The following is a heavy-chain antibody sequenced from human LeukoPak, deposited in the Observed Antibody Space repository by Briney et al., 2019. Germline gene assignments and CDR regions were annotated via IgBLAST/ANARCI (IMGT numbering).Heavy chain of an antibody. J-gene: IGHJ6*02. V-gene: IGHV3-23*01. CDR1: GFTFSGYA. CDR3: ARDGHYFAMDV. CDR2: ISDNGGRT. Sequence: GGSLRLSCAASGFTFSGYAMSWVRQAPGKGLEWVSTISDNGGRTYYADSVKGRFTISRDNAKSSVHLQMNGLRAEDTAIYYCARDGHYFAMDVWGQGTTVTVSS.